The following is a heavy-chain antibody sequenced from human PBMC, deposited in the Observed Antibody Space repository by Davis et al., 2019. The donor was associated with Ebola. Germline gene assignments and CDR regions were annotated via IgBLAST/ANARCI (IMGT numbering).Heavy chain of an antibody. CDR1: GYTFTRYW. Sequence: GESLKISCKGFGYTFTRYWVAWVPQKPGKGLEWMGIIYPGDSDTRYSPSFQGQVTMSVDKSITTAYLQWGSLTASDTAMYYCARSGPSGSLEFWGQGTLVTVSS. CDR3: ARSGPSGSLEF. CDR2: IYPGDSDT. J-gene: IGHJ4*02. V-gene: IGHV5-51*03. D-gene: IGHD1-26*01.